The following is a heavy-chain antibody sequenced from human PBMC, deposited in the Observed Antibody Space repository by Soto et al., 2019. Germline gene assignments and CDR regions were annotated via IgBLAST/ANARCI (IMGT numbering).Heavy chain of an antibody. CDR2: IYYSGST. Sequence: SETLSLSCTVSGGSISSGDYYWSWIRQPPGKGLEWIGYIYYSGSTYYNPSLKSRVTISVDTSKNQFSLKLSSVTAADTAVYYCARVRGYYFDYWGQGTLVTVSS. CDR1: GGSISSGDYY. V-gene: IGHV4-30-4*01. CDR3: ARVRGYYFDY. J-gene: IGHJ4*02. D-gene: IGHD3-10*01.